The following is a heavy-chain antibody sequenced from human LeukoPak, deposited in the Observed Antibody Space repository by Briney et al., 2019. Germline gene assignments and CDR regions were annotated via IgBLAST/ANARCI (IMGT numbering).Heavy chain of an antibody. CDR2: ISYIGST. D-gene: IGHD4-17*01. V-gene: IGHV4-59*11. J-gene: IGHJ3*02. Sequence: PSETLSLTCAVSADSFSSHYWTWIRQPPGKGLEWIGYISYIGSTNYNPSLKSRVTISIDTSKNQFSLKLRSVTAADTAVYYCARDLVTVTKGFDIWGQGKMVSVSS. CDR1: ADSFSSHY. CDR3: ARDLVTVTKGFDI.